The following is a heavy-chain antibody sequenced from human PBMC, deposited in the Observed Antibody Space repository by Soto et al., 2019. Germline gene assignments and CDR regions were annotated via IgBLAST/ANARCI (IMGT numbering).Heavy chain of an antibody. CDR1: GYTFTSYG. Sequence: QVQLVQSGAEVKKPGALVRVSCKTSGYTFTSYGISWVRQAPGQGLEWMGWISAYNGNTNYAQSLQGRVTMTTDTSTTTAYMELRSLKSDDTAVYYCARVSPSSRAAEPWGQGTLVTVS. CDR2: ISAYNGNT. V-gene: IGHV1-18*01. J-gene: IGHJ4*02. D-gene: IGHD6-13*01. CDR3: ARVSPSSRAAEP.